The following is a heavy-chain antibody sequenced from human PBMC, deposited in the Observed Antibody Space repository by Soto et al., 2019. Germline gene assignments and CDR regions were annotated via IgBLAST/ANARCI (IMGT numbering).Heavy chain of an antibody. Sequence: SGPTLVNPTQTLTLTCTFSGFSLSTSGEGEGWKRQPPGKALEWLALIYWDDDKRYSPSLKSKLTITKDTSQNQVVLTMTNMDPVDTATYYCAHRPGYCSGGSCHPFDYWGQGTLVTVSS. J-gene: IGHJ4*02. CDR1: GFSLSTSGEG. CDR2: IYWDDDK. D-gene: IGHD2-15*01. V-gene: IGHV2-5*02. CDR3: AHRPGYCSGGSCHPFDY.